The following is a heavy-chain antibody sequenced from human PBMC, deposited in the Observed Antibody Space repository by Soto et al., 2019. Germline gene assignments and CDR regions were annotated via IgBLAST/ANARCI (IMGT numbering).Heavy chain of an antibody. CDR3: ASRDPGTSVDY. V-gene: IGHV4-4*02. J-gene: IGHJ4*02. Sequence: GTLSLTCAVSGGSFTSNNWWTWVRQPPGQGLEWIGEIYRTGSTNYNPSLKSRVTISLDKPENQFSLKVTSLTAADTAVYYCASRDPGTSVDYWGQGTLVTVSS. CDR2: IYRTGST. CDR1: GGSFTSNNW. D-gene: IGHD1-7*01.